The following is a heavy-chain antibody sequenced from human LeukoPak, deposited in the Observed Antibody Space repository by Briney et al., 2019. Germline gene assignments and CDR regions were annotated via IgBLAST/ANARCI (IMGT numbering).Heavy chain of an antibody. CDR1: GFTFSNYG. D-gene: IGHD2-21*01. CDR2: IWFDGSDK. V-gene: IGHV3-33*01. J-gene: IGHJ4*02. Sequence: PGRSLRLSCVASGFTFSNYGMHWVRQAPGKGLEGVALIWFDGSDKYYADSVQGRFTISRDNSEKTLSLQVSSLRAEDTAIYYCARGGEPDYFEYWGQGTLVTVSS. CDR3: ARGGEPDYFEY.